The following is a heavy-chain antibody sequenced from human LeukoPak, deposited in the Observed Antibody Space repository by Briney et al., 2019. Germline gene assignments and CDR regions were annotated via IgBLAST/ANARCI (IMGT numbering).Heavy chain of an antibody. D-gene: IGHD3-10*01. J-gene: IGHJ4*02. CDR1: GGSISSGGYY. V-gene: IGHV4-31*03. CDR3: ANAMVRGSYYFDY. CDR2: IYYSGNT. Sequence: SQTLSLTCTVSGGSISSGGYYWSWIRQHPGKGLEWIGYIYYSGNTYYNPSLKSRVTISVDTSKNQFSLKLSSVTAADTAVYYCANAMVRGSYYFDYWGQGTLVTVSS.